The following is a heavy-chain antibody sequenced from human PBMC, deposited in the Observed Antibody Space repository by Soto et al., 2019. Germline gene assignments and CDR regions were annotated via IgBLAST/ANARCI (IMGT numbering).Heavy chain of an antibody. CDR2: IYQSGST. D-gene: IGHD3-9*01. V-gene: IGHV4-30-2*01. J-gene: IGHJ4*02. CDR1: GGSISSGGYS. CDR3: ARMNILTGYYFDY. Sequence: SETLSLTCAVSGGSISSGGYSRNWVRQPPGTGLEWIGYIYQSGSTYYNPSLKSRVTISVDRSKNQFSLKLSSVTAADTAVYFCARMNILTGYYFDYWGQGTLVTVSS.